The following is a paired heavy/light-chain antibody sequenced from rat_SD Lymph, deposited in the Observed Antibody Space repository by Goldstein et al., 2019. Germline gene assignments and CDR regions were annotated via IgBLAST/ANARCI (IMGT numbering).Heavy chain of an antibody. CDR3: ARQGPLNYGSYPFDY. J-gene: IGHJ2*01. D-gene: IGHD1-3*01. Sequence: EVQLVESGGGLVQPGRSLKLSCLASGFTFSNYGMNWIRQAPGKGLEWVASISSSRSYNIDIVKGRFTISRDNAKNTLYLQMTSLRSEDTALYYCARQGPLNYGSYPFDYWGQGVMVTVSS. CDR2: SISSSRS. V-gene: IGHV5-34*01. CDR1: GFTFSNYG.
Light chain of an antibody. J-gene: IGKJ2-3*01. CDR1: QNINKY. Sequence: DIQMTQSPSFLSASVGERVTLSCRVSQNINKYLDWYQQKPGEAPKVLIHNTNNLHTGIPSRFSGSGSGTDYTLTISSLQPEDVATYFCLQRNSWYTFGAGTKLELK. CDR3: LQRNSWYT. V-gene: IGKV22S7*01. CDR2: NTN.